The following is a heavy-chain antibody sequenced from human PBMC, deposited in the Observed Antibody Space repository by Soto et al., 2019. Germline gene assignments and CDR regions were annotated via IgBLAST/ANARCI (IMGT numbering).Heavy chain of an antibody. CDR1: DGSSSRGDCY. J-gene: IGHJ4*02. V-gene: IGHV4-30-4*01. CDR2: IYSSGST. D-gene: IGHD3-10*01. Sequence: SVPMSHTCSVADGSSSRGDCYWSCIRQPPGKGREWIGYIYSSGSTSYNPSLKSRVTISVDTSKTQFSLKLSSVTAADTAVYYSARSLITMVPEVDWAQGTLLTVSS. CDR3: ARSLITMVPEVD.